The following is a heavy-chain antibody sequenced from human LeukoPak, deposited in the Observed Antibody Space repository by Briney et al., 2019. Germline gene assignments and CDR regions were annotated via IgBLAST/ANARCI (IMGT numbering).Heavy chain of an antibody. CDR3: ARGGVYVWGSSHGWFDP. CDR1: GDSISSRNW. J-gene: IGHJ5*02. V-gene: IGHV3-66*01. D-gene: IGHD3-16*01. Sequence: ETLSLTCAVSGDSISSRNWWSWVRQAPGKGLEWVSVIYSGGSTYYADSVKGRFTISRDNSKNTLYLQMNSLRAEDTAVYYCARGGVYVWGSSHGWFDPWGQGTLVTVSS. CDR2: IYSGGST.